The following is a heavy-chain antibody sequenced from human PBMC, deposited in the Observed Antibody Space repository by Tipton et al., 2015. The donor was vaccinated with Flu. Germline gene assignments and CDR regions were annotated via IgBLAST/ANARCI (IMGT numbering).Heavy chain of an antibody. V-gene: IGHV4-34*01. CDR2: INHSGTP. D-gene: IGHD7-27*01. CDR1: GGSFSAYY. Sequence: TLSLTCAVYGGSFSAYYWSWIRQPPGKGLEWVGEINHSGTPNYNPSLTSRVTISADTSKKQFSLKLTSVTAADTAVYYCASKVANWGVWEPLDYWGPGTLVTVSS. CDR3: ASKVANWGVWEPLDY. J-gene: IGHJ4*01.